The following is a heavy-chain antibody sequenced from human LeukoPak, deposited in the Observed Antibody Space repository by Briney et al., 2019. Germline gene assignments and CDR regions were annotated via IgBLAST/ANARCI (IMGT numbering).Heavy chain of an antibody. Sequence: ASVKVSCKASGYTFTGYYLFWVRQAPGQGLEWMGWINPNSGATKYAQNFQGRATLTSDTSIRTTYMELSSLRSDDTAVYYCARDERYSYGDNHYPDLGFWGQGTPVTVSS. CDR1: GYTFTGYY. J-gene: IGHJ4*02. CDR2: INPNSGAT. V-gene: IGHV1-2*02. D-gene: IGHD4/OR15-4a*01. CDR3: ARDERYSYGDNHYPDLGF.